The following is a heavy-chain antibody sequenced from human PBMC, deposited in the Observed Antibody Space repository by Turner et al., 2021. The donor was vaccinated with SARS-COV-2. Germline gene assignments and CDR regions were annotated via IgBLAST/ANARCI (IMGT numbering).Heavy chain of an antibody. D-gene: IGHD7-27*01. CDR3: ARANWGNHYYGMDV. CDR2: ISYDGSNK. Sequence: QVQLVESGGGVVQPGRSLRLSCAASGFTFSSYGMHWVRQAPGKGLEWVAVISYDGSNKYYADSVKGRFIISRDNSKNTLYLQMNSLRAEDTAVYYCARANWGNHYYGMDVWGQGTTVTVSS. CDR1: GFTFSSYG. J-gene: IGHJ6*02. V-gene: IGHV3-30*03.